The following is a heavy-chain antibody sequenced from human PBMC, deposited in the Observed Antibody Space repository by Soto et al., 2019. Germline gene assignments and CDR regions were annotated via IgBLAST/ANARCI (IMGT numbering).Heavy chain of an antibody. CDR2: INPSGGST. CDR1: GYTFTSYY. Sequence: ASVKVSCKASGYTFTSYYMHWVRQAPGQGLEWMGIINPSGGSTSYAQKFQGRVTMTRDTSTSTVYMELSSLRSEDTAVYYCARALTRIMGGATTVQKYYYYYGMDVGGQGTRVTVS. D-gene: IGHD1-26*01. J-gene: IGHJ6*02. V-gene: IGHV1-46*01. CDR3: ARALTRIMGGATTVQKYYYYYGMDV.